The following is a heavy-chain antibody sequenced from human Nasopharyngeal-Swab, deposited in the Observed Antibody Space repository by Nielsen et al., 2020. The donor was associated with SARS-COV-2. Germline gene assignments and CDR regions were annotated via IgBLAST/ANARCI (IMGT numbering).Heavy chain of an antibody. D-gene: IGHD6-13*01. V-gene: IGHV2-5*08. CDR3: VHAGDSSSVRFDP. CDR1: GRSITSYYW. J-gene: IGHJ5*02. Sequence: TLSLTCTVSGRSITSYYWSWIRQPPGKALEWLALIYWHDERRYRPSLKSRLTISKDTSKNQVVLTMTNMDPVDTGTYYCVHAGDSSSVRFDPWGQGTLVTVSS. CDR2: IYWHDER.